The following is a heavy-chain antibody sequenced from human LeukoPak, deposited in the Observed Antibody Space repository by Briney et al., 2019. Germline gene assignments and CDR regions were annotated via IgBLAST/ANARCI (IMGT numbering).Heavy chain of an antibody. V-gene: IGHV5-51*01. CDR1: GYSFTSYW. J-gene: IGHJ4*02. Sequence: RGESLKISCKGSGYSFTSYWIGWVRQMPGKGLEWMGIIYPGDSDTRYSPSFQGQVTISADKSISTAYLQWSSLKASDTAMYYCARHGWFGELSGEVDYWGQGTLVTVSS. CDR2: IYPGDSDT. D-gene: IGHD3-10*01. CDR3: ARHGWFGELSGEVDY.